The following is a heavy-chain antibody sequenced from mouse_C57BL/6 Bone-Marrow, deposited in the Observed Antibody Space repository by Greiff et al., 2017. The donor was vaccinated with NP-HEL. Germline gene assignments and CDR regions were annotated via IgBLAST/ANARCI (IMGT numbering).Heavy chain of an antibody. V-gene: IGHV1-64*01. J-gene: IGHJ1*03. D-gene: IGHD1-1*01. Sequence: QVQLQQPGAELVKPGASVKLSCKASGYTFTSYWMHWVKQRPGQGLEWIGMIHPNSGSTNYNEKFKSKATLTVDKSSSTAYMQLSSLTSEDSAVYYCAHLLLRSDWYFEVWGTGTTVTVAS. CDR2: IHPNSGST. CDR3: AHLLLRSDWYFEV. CDR1: GYTFTSYW.